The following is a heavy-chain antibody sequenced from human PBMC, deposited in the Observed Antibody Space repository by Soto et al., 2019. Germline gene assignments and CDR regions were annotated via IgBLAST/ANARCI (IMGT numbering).Heavy chain of an antibody. J-gene: IGHJ4*02. V-gene: IGHV1-69*02. D-gene: IGHD3-16*02. Sequence: GASVKVSCKASGGTFSSYTISWVRQAPGQGLEWMGRIIPILGIANYAQKFQGRVTITADKSTSTAYMELSSLRSEDTAVYYCARSGRVIDAKKTFDYWGQGTLVTVSS. CDR2: IIPILGIA. CDR1: GGTFSSYT. CDR3: ARSGRVIDAKKTFDY.